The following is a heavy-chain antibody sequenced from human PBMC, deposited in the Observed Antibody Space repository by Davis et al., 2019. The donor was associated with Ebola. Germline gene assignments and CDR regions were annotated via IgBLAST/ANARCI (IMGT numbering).Heavy chain of an antibody. D-gene: IGHD6-13*01. J-gene: IGHJ6*02. V-gene: IGHV1-46*01. CDR1: GYIFTSYY. Sequence: ASVKVSCKASGYIFTSYYIHWVRQAPGQGLEWMAIIDPSAGDTRYAQKFQGRVTMTRDTSTSTVYMELSSLRSEDTAVYYCARGIAAAGSFYYYYGMDVWGQGTTVTVS. CDR3: ARGIAAAGSFYYYYGMDV. CDR2: IDPSAGDT.